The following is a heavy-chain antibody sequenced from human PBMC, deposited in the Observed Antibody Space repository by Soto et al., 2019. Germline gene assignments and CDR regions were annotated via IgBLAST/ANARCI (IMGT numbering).Heavy chain of an antibody. CDR2: IIPIFSTA. J-gene: IGHJ6*02. Sequence: QVQLVQSGAEVKKPGSSVKVSCKASGGTFSSYAISWVRQAPGQGLEWMGGIIPIFSTANYAQKFQGRVTITADQSTSTAYMELSSLRSEDTAVYYCASPPGDCSGGSCPYYYYGMDVWGQGTTVTVSS. D-gene: IGHD2-15*01. V-gene: IGHV1-69*12. CDR3: ASPPGDCSGGSCPYYYYGMDV. CDR1: GGTFSSYA.